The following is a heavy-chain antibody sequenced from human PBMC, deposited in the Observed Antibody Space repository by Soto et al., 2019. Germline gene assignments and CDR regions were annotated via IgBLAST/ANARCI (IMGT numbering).Heavy chain of an antibody. J-gene: IGHJ6*04. Sequence: ASVRVSCKASGYTFTSYGISWVRQAPGQGLEWMGWISAYNGNTNYAQKLQGRVTMTTDTSTSTAYMELRSLRSDDTAVYYCARDSNDYYYYGMDVWGERTTVIASS. CDR1: GYTFTSYG. D-gene: IGHD4-4*01. V-gene: IGHV1-18*04. CDR3: ARDSNDYYYYGMDV. CDR2: ISAYNGNT.